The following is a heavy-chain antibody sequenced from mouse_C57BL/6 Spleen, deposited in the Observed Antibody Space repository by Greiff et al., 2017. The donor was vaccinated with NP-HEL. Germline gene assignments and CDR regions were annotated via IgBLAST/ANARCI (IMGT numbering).Heavy chain of an antibody. CDR3: ARGENGNSFDY. CDR1: GYTFTSYW. J-gene: IGHJ2*01. CDR2: IDSSDSYT. D-gene: IGHD1-3*01. Sequence: QVQLQQSGAELVMPGASVKLSCKASGYTFTSYWMHWVKQRPGQGLEWIGEIDSSDSYTNYNQKFKGKSTLTVDKSSSTAYMQLSSLTSEDSAVYYCARGENGNSFDYWGQGTTLTVSS. V-gene: IGHV1-69*01.